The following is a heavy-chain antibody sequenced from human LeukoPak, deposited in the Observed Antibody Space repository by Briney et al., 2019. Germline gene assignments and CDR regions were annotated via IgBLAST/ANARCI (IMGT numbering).Heavy chain of an antibody. CDR1: GGSFSGYY. CDR2: INHSGST. V-gene: IGHV4-34*01. Sequence: PSETLSLTCAVYGGSFSGYYWSWIRQPPGKGLEWIGEINHSGSTNYNPSLKSRVTISVDTSKNQFSLKLSSVTAADTAEYYCARVGYCSGGSCYFTYFQHWGQGTLVTVSS. CDR3: ARVGYCSGGSCYFTYFQH. J-gene: IGHJ1*01. D-gene: IGHD2-15*01.